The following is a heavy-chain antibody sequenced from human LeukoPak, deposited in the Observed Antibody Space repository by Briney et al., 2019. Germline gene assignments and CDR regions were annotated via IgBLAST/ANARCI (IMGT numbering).Heavy chain of an antibody. V-gene: IGHV3-30*02. D-gene: IGHD5-18*01. CDR3: ARGGYSYGYVHYYYYTDV. CDR2: IRYDGSNK. CDR1: GFTFSSYG. Sequence: GGSLRLSCAASGFTFSSYGMHWVRQAPGKGLEWVAFIRYDGSNKYYADSVKGRFTISRDNSKNTLYLQMNSLRAEDTAVYYCARGGYSYGYVHYYYYTDVWGKGTTVTVSS. J-gene: IGHJ6*03.